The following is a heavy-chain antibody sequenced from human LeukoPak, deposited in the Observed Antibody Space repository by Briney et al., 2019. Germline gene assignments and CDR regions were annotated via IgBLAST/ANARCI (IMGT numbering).Heavy chain of an antibody. Sequence: GRSLRLSCAASGFTFDDYAMHWVRQAPGKGLEWVSGISWNSGSIGYADSVKGRFTISRDNAKNTLYLQMNSLRAEDAAIYYCVRGDNAFNIWGQGTLVTVSS. CDR2: ISWNSGSI. CDR3: VRGDNAFNI. CDR1: GFTFDDYA. J-gene: IGHJ3*02. V-gene: IGHV3-9*01.